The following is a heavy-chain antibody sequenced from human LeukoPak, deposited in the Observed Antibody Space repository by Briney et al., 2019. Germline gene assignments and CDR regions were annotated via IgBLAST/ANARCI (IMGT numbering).Heavy chain of an antibody. Sequence: GGSLRLSCSASGFTFSIYGMHWVRQAPGKGLEWVTLILYDGSKTYYADSVKGRFTISRDNSKNTLYLQMNSLRAEDTAVYYCAKDRAYGSGSRREYYFDYWGQGTLVTVSS. J-gene: IGHJ4*02. D-gene: IGHD3-10*01. CDR3: AKDRAYGSGSRREYYFDY. CDR1: GFTFSIYG. V-gene: IGHV3-30*18. CDR2: ILYDGSKT.